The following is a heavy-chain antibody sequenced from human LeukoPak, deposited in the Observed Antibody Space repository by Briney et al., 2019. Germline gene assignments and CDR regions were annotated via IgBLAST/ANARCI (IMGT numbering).Heavy chain of an antibody. J-gene: IGHJ3*02. Sequence: ASVTVSCKASGYTFTSYGISWVRQAPGQGLEWMGWISAYNGNTNYAQKLQGRVTMTTDTSTSTAYMELRSLRSDDTAVYYCARGGITGTTRGPTRLNDAFDIWGQGTMVTVSS. CDR2: ISAYNGNT. CDR3: ARGGITGTTRGPTRLNDAFDI. CDR1: GYTFTSYG. V-gene: IGHV1-18*01. D-gene: IGHD1-20*01.